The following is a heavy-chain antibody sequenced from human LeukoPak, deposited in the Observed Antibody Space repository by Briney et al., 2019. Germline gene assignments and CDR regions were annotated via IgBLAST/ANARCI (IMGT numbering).Heavy chain of an antibody. CDR1: GGSISNYY. J-gene: IGHJ6*02. Sequence: SETLSLTCTVSGGSISNYYWSWIRQPPGKGLEWIGYIYYSGSTNYNPSLKSRVTISVDTSKNQFSLKLSSVTAADTAVYYCARGNSYCSSTSCYGYGMDVWGQGTTVTVSS. CDR2: IYYSGST. D-gene: IGHD2-2*01. CDR3: ARGNSYCSSTSCYGYGMDV. V-gene: IGHV4-59*01.